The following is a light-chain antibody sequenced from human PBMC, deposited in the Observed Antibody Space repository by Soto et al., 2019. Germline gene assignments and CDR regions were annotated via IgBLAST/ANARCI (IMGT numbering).Light chain of an antibody. CDR3: QQSYSNPS. J-gene: IGKJ2*03. Sequence: DIQMTQSPSSLSASVGDQVTITCRASQGIGNYLNWYQQKPGKAPKLLITSASSLRSGVPSRFSGSGSGPDFSLTISSLQHEDSATYYCQQSYSNPSFGQGTKLEIK. V-gene: IGKV1-39*01. CDR1: QGIGNY. CDR2: SAS.